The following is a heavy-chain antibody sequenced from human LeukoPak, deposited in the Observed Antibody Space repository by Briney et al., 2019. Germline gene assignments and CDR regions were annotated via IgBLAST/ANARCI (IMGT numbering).Heavy chain of an antibody. CDR2: ISWNSGSI. CDR3: AKDREPDYYDSSGYAFDI. V-gene: IGHV3-9*01. J-gene: IGHJ3*02. CDR1: GFTFDDYA. Sequence: GGSLRLSCAASGFTFDDYAMHWVRQAPGKGLEWVSGISWNSGSIGYADSVKGRFTISRDNAKNSLYLQMNSLRAEDTALYYCAKDREPDYYDSSGYAFDIWGQGTMVTVPS. D-gene: IGHD3-22*01.